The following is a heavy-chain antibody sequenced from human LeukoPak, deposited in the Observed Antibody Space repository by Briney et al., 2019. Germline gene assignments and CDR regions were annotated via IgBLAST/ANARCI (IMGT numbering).Heavy chain of an antibody. D-gene: IGHD6-13*01. CDR3: ARGVKGITGAGTILGS. CDR2: INHSGST. CDR1: GGSFSDYL. V-gene: IGHV4-34*01. J-gene: IGHJ5*01. Sequence: SETLSLTCAVYGGSFSDYLWSWIRQAPGKGLEWIGEINHSGSTNFNPSLKSRLTISVDTSKNQFSLKLSSATAADTAVYYCARGVKGITGAGTILGSWDQGTLVTVSS.